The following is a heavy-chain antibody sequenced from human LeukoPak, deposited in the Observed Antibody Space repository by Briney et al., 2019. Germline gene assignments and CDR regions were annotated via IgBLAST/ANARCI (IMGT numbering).Heavy chain of an antibody. CDR2: SGNT. V-gene: IGHV4-61*01. D-gene: IGHD3-10*01. CDR1: GGSVSSGSYH. J-gene: IGHJ4*02. CDR3: VTYYAGVGGRGH. Sequence: SETLFLTCTVSGGSVSSGSYHWSWIRQAPGKGLEWIGHSGNTNYNPSLKSRVTISIDTSNNQFSLRLISVTAADTAVYYCVTYYAGVGGRGHWGPGTLVTVSS.